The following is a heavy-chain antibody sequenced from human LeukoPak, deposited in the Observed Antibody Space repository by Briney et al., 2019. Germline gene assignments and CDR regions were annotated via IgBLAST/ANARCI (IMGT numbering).Heavy chain of an antibody. D-gene: IGHD2-21*02. V-gene: IGHV3-21*01. J-gene: IGHJ4*02. CDR2: ISSSSSYI. Sequence: GGSLRLSCAASGFTFSSYSMNWVRQAPGKGLEWVSSISSSSSYIYYADSVKGRFTISRDNAKNSLYLQMNSLRAEDRGVDYXXXMGGLLFGSHNDYWGQGTLVTVSS. CDR3: XXMGGLLFGSHNDY. CDR1: GFTFSSYS.